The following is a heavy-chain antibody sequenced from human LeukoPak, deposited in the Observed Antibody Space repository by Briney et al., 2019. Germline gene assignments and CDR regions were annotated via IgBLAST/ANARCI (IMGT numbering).Heavy chain of an antibody. D-gene: IGHD3-9*01. V-gene: IGHV3-74*01. CDR3: ARDRRGYDILTGYFNYFDY. CDR2: INTDGSST. J-gene: IGHJ4*02. Sequence: GGSLRLSCAAPGFTFSSYWMHWVRQAPGKGLVWVSRINTDGSSTSYADSVKGRFTISRDNAKNTLYLQMNSLRAEDTAVYYCARDRRGYDILTGYFNYFDYWGQGTLVTVSS. CDR1: GFTFSSYW.